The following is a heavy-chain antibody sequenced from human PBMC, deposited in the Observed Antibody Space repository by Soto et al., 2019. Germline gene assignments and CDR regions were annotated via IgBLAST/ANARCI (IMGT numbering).Heavy chain of an antibody. V-gene: IGHV1-3*01. CDR3: ARILGYCSGGSCDY. Sequence: ASVKVSCKASGYTFTSYAMHWVRQAPGQRLEWMGWINAGNGNTKYSRKFQGRVTITRDTSASTAYMELSSLRSEDTAVYFCARILGYCSGGSCDYWGLGTLVTVSS. CDR1: GYTFTSYA. J-gene: IGHJ4*02. CDR2: INAGNGNT. D-gene: IGHD2-15*01.